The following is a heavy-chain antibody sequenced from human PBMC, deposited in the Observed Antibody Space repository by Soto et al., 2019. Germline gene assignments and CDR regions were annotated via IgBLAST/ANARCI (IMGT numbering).Heavy chain of an antibody. D-gene: IGHD5-18*01. CDR2: ISYDGSNK. CDR1: GFTFSSYA. CDR3: AREKDTAMVMYYFYY. V-gene: IGHV3-30-3*01. Sequence: PGGSLRLSCAASGFTFSSYAMHWVRQAPGKGLEWVAVISYDGSNKYYADSVKGRFTISRDNSKNTLYLQMNSLRAEDTAVYYCAREKDTAMVMYYFYYWGQGTLVTVSS. J-gene: IGHJ4*02.